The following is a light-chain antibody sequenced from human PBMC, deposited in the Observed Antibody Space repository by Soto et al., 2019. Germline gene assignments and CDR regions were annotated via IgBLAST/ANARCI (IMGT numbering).Light chain of an antibody. V-gene: IGKV3-15*01. Sequence: EIVMTQSPVTLSVSLGERATLSCRASQSVSINLAWYQQKPGQAPRLLIYGASTRATGIPARFSGSGSGTEFTLTITSLQSEDFAVYYCQQYNYWPTFGQGTKVDIK. CDR1: QSVSIN. CDR3: QQYNYWPT. CDR2: GAS. J-gene: IGKJ1*01.